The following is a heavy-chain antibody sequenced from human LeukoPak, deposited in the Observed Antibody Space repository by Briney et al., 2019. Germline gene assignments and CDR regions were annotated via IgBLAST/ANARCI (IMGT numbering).Heavy chain of an antibody. D-gene: IGHD4-17*01. CDR2: ITTSGRTI. J-gene: IGHJ4*02. CDR1: GFTFSSYE. CDR3: ARGEDYGTNSFDY. V-gene: IGHV3-48*03. Sequence: GGSLRLSCAASGFTFSSYEMSWVRQAPGKGLEWVSHITTSGRTIYYADSVKGRFTISRDNAKNSLYLQMNSLRAEDTAVYYCARGEDYGTNSFDYWGQGTLVTVSS.